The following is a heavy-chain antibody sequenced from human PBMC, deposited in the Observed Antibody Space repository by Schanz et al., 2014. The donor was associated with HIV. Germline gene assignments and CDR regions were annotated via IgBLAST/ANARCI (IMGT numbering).Heavy chain of an antibody. CDR3: ARVNKDIGGYYFDY. D-gene: IGHD2-15*01. CDR2: MNPSTGNS. V-gene: IGHV1-18*01. J-gene: IGHJ4*02. CDR1: GYGFTGFG. Sequence: QVQEVQSGRETKKPGDSVKVSCRTSGYGFTGFGISWVRQAPGQGLEWMGWMNPSTGNSGYAQMFQVRVTMTRDTSTSTAYMELRSLRSDDTAVYYCARVNKDIGGYYFDYWGQGTLVTVSS.